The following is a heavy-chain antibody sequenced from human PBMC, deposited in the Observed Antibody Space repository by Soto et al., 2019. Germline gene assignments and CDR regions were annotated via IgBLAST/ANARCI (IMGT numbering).Heavy chain of an antibody. D-gene: IGHD2-21*01. Sequence: ASVKVSCKASGYTFTSYGISWVRQAPGQGLEWMGWISAYNGNTNYAQKLQGRVTMTTDTSTSTAYMELRSLRSDDTAVYYCARVACDIVVVSFDYWGQGTLVTVSS. V-gene: IGHV1-18*01. CDR2: ISAYNGNT. CDR3: ARVACDIVVVSFDY. CDR1: GYTFTSYG. J-gene: IGHJ4*02.